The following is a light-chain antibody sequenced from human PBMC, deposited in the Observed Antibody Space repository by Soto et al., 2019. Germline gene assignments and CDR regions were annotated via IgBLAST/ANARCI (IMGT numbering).Light chain of an antibody. CDR3: QQYNNWPPKP. V-gene: IGKV3-15*01. CDR1: QSVSSN. CDR2: GAS. J-gene: IGKJ1*01. Sequence: EIVVTQSPATLSVSPGERATLSCRASQSVSSNLAWYQQKPGQAPRLLIYGASTRATGIPARFSGSGSGTEFTLTISSLQSEDFAVYYCQQYNNWPPKPFGQRTKVDIK.